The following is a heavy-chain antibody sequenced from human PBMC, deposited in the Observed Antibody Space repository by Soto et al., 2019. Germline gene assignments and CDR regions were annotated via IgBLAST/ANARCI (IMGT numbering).Heavy chain of an antibody. CDR2: INSDGSSA. CDR1: GFTFSSNW. Sequence: EVQLVESEGGLVQPGGSLRVSCAGSGFTFSSNWMHWVRQAPGKGLVWVSRINSDGSSASYADSVMGRFTISRDNAKNALYLQMNSLRAEDTGVYFCERGLIGWYGFDYLGQGTLVTVSS. D-gene: IGHD6-19*01. V-gene: IGHV3-74*01. J-gene: IGHJ4*02. CDR3: ERGLIGWYGFDY.